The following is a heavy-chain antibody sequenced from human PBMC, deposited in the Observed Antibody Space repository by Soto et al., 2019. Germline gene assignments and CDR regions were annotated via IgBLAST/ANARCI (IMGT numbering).Heavy chain of an antibody. D-gene: IGHD6-25*01. CDR1: GGSISSGGYY. CDR3: ARALSGAAAVDY. CDR2: IYYSGST. V-gene: IGHV4-31*03. J-gene: IGHJ4*02. Sequence: QVQLQESGPGLVKPSQTLSLTCTVSGGSISSGGYYWSWIRQHPGKGLEWIGYIYYSGSTYYNPSRKGRVTISVDTSKNQFSLKLSSVTAADTAVYYCARALSGAAAVDYWGQGTLVTVSS.